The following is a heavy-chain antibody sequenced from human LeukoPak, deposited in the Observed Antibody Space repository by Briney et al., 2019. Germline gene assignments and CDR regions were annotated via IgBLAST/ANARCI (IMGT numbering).Heavy chain of an antibody. J-gene: IGHJ4*02. Sequence: PGGSLRLSCAASGFTFSSYAMSWVRQAPGKGLEWVSAISGSGGSTYYADSVKGRFTISRDNSKNTLYLQMNSLRAEDTAVYYCEGKYSSGWHDFDYWGQGTLVTVSS. CDR1: GFTFSSYA. D-gene: IGHD6-19*01. CDR2: ISGSGGST. CDR3: EGKYSSGWHDFDY. V-gene: IGHV3-23*01.